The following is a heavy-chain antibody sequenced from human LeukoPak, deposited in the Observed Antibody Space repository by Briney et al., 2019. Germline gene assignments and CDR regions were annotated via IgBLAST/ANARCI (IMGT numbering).Heavy chain of an antibody. CDR3: ARYAPGYCSRTSCYSWFDP. CDR2: IYYSGST. CDR1: GGSISSYY. J-gene: IGHJ5*02. D-gene: IGHD2-2*01. V-gene: IGHV4-59*01. Sequence: PSETLSLTCTVSGGSISSYYWSWIRQPPGKGLEWIGYIYYSGSTNYNPSLKSRVTISVDTSKNQLSLKLSSVTAADTAVYYCARYAPGYCSRTSCYSWFDPWGQGTLVTVSS.